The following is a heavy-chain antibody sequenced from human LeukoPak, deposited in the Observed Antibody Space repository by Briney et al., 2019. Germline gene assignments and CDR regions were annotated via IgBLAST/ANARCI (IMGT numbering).Heavy chain of an antibody. Sequence: ASVLVSCAASGYTFTNYDIYWVRQATGQGLEWLGWMKPNSGDTGYAQKFQGRVAMTRNTSISTAYLELSSLRSDDTAVYYCARVPPESTYRHHWRRGTLVTVSS. CDR3: ARVPPESTYRHH. J-gene: IGHJ5*02. CDR1: GYTFTNYD. V-gene: IGHV1-8*01. CDR2: MKPNSGDT. D-gene: IGHD1-26*01.